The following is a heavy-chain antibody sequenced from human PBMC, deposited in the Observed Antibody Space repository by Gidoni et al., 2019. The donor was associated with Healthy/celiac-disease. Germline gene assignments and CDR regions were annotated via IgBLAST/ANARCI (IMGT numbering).Heavy chain of an antibody. CDR2: IWYDGSNK. CDR1: GFPFSRYG. V-gene: IGHV3-33*01. CDR3: ARDTDYGSGRDGMDV. Sequence: QVQLVESGGGVVQPGRSLRPSCAASGFPFSRYGMHWVRQAPGKGLEWVAVIWYDGSNKYYADSVKGRFTISRDNSKNTLYLQMNSLRAEDTAVYYCARDTDYGSGRDGMDVWGQGTTVTVSS. D-gene: IGHD3-10*01. J-gene: IGHJ6*02.